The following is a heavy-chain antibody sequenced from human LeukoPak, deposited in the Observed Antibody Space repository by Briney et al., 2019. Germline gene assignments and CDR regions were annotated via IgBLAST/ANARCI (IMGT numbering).Heavy chain of an antibody. CDR2: INSDGSST. V-gene: IGHV3-74*01. J-gene: IGHJ6*02. CDR3: ASAEVIQYGMDV. D-gene: IGHD3-16*02. Sequence: PGGSLRLSCAASGFTFSSYWMHWVRQAPGKGLVWVSRINSDGSSTSYADSVKGRFTISRDNAKNTLFLRMNTLRAEDTAVYYCASAEVIQYGMDVWGQGTTVTVSS. CDR1: GFTFSSYW.